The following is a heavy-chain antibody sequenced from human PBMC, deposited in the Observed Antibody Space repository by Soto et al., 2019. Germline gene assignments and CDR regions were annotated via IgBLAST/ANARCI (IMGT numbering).Heavy chain of an antibody. CDR2: ISSSGSTI. CDR3: ARDHYSNFRGSNWFDP. J-gene: IGHJ5*02. CDR1: GFTFSGYY. D-gene: IGHD4-4*01. Sequence: SGGSLRLSCAASGFTFSGYYMSWIRQAPGKGLEWVSYISSSGSTIYYADSVKGRFTISRDNAKNSLFLQMNSLRAEDTAVYYCARDHYSNFRGSNWFDPWGQGTLVTVSS. V-gene: IGHV3-11*01.